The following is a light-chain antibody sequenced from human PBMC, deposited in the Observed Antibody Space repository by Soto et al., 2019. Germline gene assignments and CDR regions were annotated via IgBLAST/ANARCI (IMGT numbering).Light chain of an antibody. Sequence: ELVLTQSPATLSLSPGERATLSCRASQSVSSQLAWYQHKPGQAPRLLIYDASNRASGIPAKFSGSGSGTAFTLTISSLEPEDFAVYYCHQRYSWPRTFGQGTTLELK. V-gene: IGKV3-11*01. CDR2: DAS. CDR1: QSVSSQ. J-gene: IGKJ2*01. CDR3: HQRYSWPRT.